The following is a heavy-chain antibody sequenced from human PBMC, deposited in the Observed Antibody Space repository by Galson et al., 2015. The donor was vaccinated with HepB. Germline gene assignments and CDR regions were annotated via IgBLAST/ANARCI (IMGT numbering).Heavy chain of an antibody. Sequence: SLRLSCAASGFTFSSYAMSWVRQAPGKGLEWISGLSGSGGSTYYADSVKGRFAISRDNSKNTLYLQINSLRAEDTAVFYCAKFHGDYPHYYYYYGVDVWGQGTMVTVSS. CDR3: AKFHGDYPHYYYYYGVDV. CDR2: LSGSGGST. CDR1: GFTFSSYA. J-gene: IGHJ6*02. D-gene: IGHD4-17*01. V-gene: IGHV3-23*01.